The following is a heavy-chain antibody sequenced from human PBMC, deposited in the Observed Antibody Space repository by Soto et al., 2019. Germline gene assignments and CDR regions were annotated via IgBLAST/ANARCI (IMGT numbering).Heavy chain of an antibody. CDR3: ARQTVVTTEGPGPHDY. D-gene: IGHD2-15*01. CDR1: GDSISGYY. Sequence: PSETLSLTCTVSGDSISGYYWTWIRQPPGRGLEWLGYIYYIGNTNYNPSLMSRVTISVDTSKNQFSLRLKSVTAADTAVYYCARQTVVTTEGPGPHDYWGQGTLVTVSS. CDR2: IYYIGNT. V-gene: IGHV4-59*01. J-gene: IGHJ4*02.